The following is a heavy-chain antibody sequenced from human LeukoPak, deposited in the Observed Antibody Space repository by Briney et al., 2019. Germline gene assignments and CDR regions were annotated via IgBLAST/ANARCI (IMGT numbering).Heavy chain of an antibody. D-gene: IGHD3-22*01. J-gene: IGHJ4*02. CDR2: IYYSGST. Sequence: PSETLSLTCTVSGGSISSYYWSWIRQPPGKGLEWIGYIYYSGSTNYNPSLKSRVTISVDTSKNQFSLKLSSVTAADTAVYYCARWDYYDSSGYYLDYWGQGTLVTVSS. V-gene: IGHV4-59*12. CDR1: GGSISSYY. CDR3: ARWDYYDSSGYYLDY.